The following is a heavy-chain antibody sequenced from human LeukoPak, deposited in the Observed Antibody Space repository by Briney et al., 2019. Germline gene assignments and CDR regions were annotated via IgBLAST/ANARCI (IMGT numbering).Heavy chain of an antibody. CDR3: ARCRPYYYDSSGYYNWFDP. CDR2: IYYSGST. CDR1: GGSISGYY. Sequence: PSETLSLTCTVSGGSISGYYWSWIRQPPGKGLEWIGYIYYSGSTNYNPSLKSRVTISVDTSKNQFSLKLSSVTAADTAVYYCARCRPYYYDSSGYYNWFDPWGQGTLVTVSS. V-gene: IGHV4-59*12. D-gene: IGHD3-22*01. J-gene: IGHJ5*02.